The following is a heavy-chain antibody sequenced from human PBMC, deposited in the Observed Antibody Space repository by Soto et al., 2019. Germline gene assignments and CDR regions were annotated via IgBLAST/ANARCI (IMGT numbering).Heavy chain of an antibody. V-gene: IGHV1-24*01. CDR2: FDPEDGET. Sequence: GASVKVSCKVSGYTLTELSMHWVRQAPGKGLEWMGGFDPEDGETIYAQKFQGRVTMTEDTSTDTAYMELSSLRSEDTAVYYCATVGENYGGNPDYYYGMDVWGQGTTVTVYS. CDR3: ATVGENYGGNPDYYYGMDV. D-gene: IGHD4-17*01. CDR1: GYTLTELS. J-gene: IGHJ6*02.